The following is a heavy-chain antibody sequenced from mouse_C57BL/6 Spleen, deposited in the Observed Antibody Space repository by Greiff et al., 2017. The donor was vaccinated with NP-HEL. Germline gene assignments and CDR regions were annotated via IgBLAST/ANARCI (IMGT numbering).Heavy chain of an antibody. Sequence: EVQRVESGGGLVQPGGSLKLSCAASGFTFSDYYMYWVRQTPEKRLEWVAYISNGGGSTYYPDTVKGRFTISRDNATNTLYLQMSRLKSEDTAMYYCARQRGPSWFAYWGQGTLVTVSA. V-gene: IGHV5-12*01. J-gene: IGHJ3*01. CDR3: ARQRGPSWFAY. CDR2: ISNGGGST. CDR1: GFTFSDYY.